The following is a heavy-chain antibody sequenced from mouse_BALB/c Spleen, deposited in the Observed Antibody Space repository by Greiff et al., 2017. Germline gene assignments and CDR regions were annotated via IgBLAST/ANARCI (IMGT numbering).Heavy chain of an antibody. D-gene: IGHD2-1*01. CDR1: GYTFSSYW. CDR2: ILPGSGST. Sequence: VQLQQSGAELMKPGASVKISCKATGYTFSSYWIEWVKQRPGHGLEWIGEILPGSGSTNYNEKFKGKATFTADTSSNTAYMQLSSLTSEDSAVYYCARSEYGNYLDYWGQGTTLTVSS. J-gene: IGHJ2*01. CDR3: ARSEYGNYLDY. V-gene: IGHV1-9*01.